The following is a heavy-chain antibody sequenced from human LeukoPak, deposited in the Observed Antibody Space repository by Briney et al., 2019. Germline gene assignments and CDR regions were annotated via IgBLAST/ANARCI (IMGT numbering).Heavy chain of an antibody. CDR1: GYTFTSYG. CDR2: ISAYNGNT. D-gene: IGHD3-10*01. CDR3: ATWYYYGSGSCTFDY. J-gene: IGHJ4*02. V-gene: IGHV1-18*01. Sequence: ASVKVSCKASGYTFTSYGISWVRQAPGQGLEWMGWISAYNGNTNYAQKLQGRVTMTEDTSTDTAYMELSSLRSEDTAVYYCATWYYYGSGSCTFDYWGQGTLVTVSS.